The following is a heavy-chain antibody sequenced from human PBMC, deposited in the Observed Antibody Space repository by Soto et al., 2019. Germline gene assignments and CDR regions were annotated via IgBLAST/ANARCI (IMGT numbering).Heavy chain of an antibody. V-gene: IGHV1-8*02. CDR1: GYTFTSCD. CDR2: MNPNSGNT. J-gene: IGHJ5*02. Sequence: ASVKVSCKASGYTFTSCDISWVRQATGQGLEWMGWMNPNSGNTGYAQKFQGRVTMTRNISISTAYMELSSLRSEDTAVYYCARNYDFWSGYYRAYNWFDPWGQGTLVTVSS. D-gene: IGHD3-3*01. CDR3: ARNYDFWSGYYRAYNWFDP.